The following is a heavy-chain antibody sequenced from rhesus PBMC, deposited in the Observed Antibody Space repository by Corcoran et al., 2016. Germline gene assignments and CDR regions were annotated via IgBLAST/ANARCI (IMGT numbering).Heavy chain of an antibody. CDR3: ARLNYGWYFDL. D-gene: IGHD3-9*01. CDR1: GYSISSGYD. J-gene: IGHJ2*01. CDR2: IYGSSGST. V-gene: IGHV4-76*01. Sequence: QVQLQESGPGVVKPSETLSLTCAVSGYSISSGYDWSWIRQPPGKGMVWIGYIYGSSGSTNYNPSLKNRVTISKDTSKNQFSLKLSSVTAADTAVYYCARLNYGWYFDLWGPGTPITISS.